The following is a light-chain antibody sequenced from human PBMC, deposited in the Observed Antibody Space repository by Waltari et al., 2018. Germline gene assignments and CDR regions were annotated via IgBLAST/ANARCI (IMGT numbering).Light chain of an antibody. J-gene: IGKJ3*01. CDR2: WAS. CDR1: QSALYSFNNKNH. CDR3: QQYYDIPFT. V-gene: IGKV4-1*01. Sequence: DIVMTQSPDSLAVSLGDRATINCRSSQSALYSFNNKNHLTWYQQKPGEPPTWLIYWASTRESGVPDRIRGSGSETDFSLTISSLQAEDVAVYYCQQYYDIPFTFGPGTKVEIK.